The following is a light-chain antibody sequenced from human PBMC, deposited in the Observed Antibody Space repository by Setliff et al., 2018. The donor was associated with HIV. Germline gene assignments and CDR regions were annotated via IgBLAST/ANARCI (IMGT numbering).Light chain of an antibody. CDR2: EVN. CDR3: GSFAGINKYG. V-gene: IGLV2-8*01. Sequence: LTQPPSASGSPGPSVTISCTGTNRDIGAYTYVSWYQHLPDKAPKLIIYEVNRRPSGVPDRFSGSKSGNTASLTVSGLQVEDEAEYFCGSFAGINKYGFGTGTKVTVL. J-gene: IGLJ1*01. CDR1: NRDIGAYTY.